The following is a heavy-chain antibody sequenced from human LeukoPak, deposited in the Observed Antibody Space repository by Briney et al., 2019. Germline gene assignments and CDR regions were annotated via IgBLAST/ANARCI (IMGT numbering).Heavy chain of an antibody. J-gene: IGHJ4*02. V-gene: IGHV4-39*01. Sequence: SETLSLTCTVSGGSISSSSYYWGWIRQPPGKGLEWIGSIYYSGSTYYNPSLKSRVTISVGTSKNQFSLKLSSVTAADTAVYYCARVIAVAGIIYFDYWGQGTLVTVSS. CDR2: IYYSGST. CDR3: ARVIAVAGIIYFDY. D-gene: IGHD6-19*01. CDR1: GGSISSSSYY.